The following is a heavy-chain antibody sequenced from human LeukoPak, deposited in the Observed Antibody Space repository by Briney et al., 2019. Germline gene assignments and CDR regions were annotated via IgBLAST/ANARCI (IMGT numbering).Heavy chain of an antibody. CDR2: IYYSGST. D-gene: IGHD6-13*01. CDR1: GGPISSYY. CDR3: ARDAMRSDSSPPDY. V-gene: IGHV4-59*01. J-gene: IGHJ4*02. Sequence: SETLSLTCTVSGGPISSYYWSWIRQPPGKGLEWIGYIYYSGSTNYNPSLKSRVTISVDTSKNQFSLKLSSVTAADTAVYYCARDAMRSDSSPPDYWGQGTLVTVSS.